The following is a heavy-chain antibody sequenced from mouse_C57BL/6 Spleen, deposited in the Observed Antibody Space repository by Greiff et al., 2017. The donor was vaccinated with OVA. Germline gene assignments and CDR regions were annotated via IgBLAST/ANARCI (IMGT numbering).Heavy chain of an antibody. V-gene: IGHV6-3*01. CDR2: IRLKSDNYAT. D-gene: IGHD1-1*01. Sequence: DVMLVESGGGLVQPGGSMKLSCVASGFTFSNYWMNWVRQSPEKGLEWVAQIRLKSDNYATHYAESVKGRFTISRDDSKSSVYLQMNNLRAEDTGIYYCTEYYYGSSGYYYAMDYWGQGTSVTVSS. J-gene: IGHJ4*01. CDR1: GFTFSNYW. CDR3: TEYYYGSSGYYYAMDY.